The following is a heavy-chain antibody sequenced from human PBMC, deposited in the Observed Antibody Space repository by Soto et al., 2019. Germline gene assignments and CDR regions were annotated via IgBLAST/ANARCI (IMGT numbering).Heavy chain of an antibody. CDR1: GGSISSYH. J-gene: IGHJ6*02. D-gene: IGHD3-22*01. CDR2: IYYSGST. CDR3: ARDRSYYDSSSYYFYGMDV. Sequence: PLETLSLTCTVSGGSISSYHWSWIRQPPGKGLEWIGYIYYSGSTNYNPSLKSRVTISVDTSKNQFSLKLSSVTAADTAVYYCARDRSYYDSSSYYFYGMDVWGQGTTVTVSS. V-gene: IGHV4-59*01.